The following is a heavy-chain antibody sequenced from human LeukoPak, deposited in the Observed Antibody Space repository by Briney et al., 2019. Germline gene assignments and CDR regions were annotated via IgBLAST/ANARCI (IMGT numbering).Heavy chain of an antibody. CDR3: ARGPKIGYCSSTSCYSSSYYYMDV. Sequence: ASVKVSCKASGYTFTSYDINWVRLATGQGLEWMGWMNPNSGNTGYAQKFQGRVTITRNTSISTAYMELSSLRSEDTAVYYCARGPKIGYCSSTSCYSSSYYYMDVWGKGTTVTVSS. V-gene: IGHV1-8*03. J-gene: IGHJ6*03. CDR1: GYTFTSYD. D-gene: IGHD2-2*02. CDR2: MNPNSGNT.